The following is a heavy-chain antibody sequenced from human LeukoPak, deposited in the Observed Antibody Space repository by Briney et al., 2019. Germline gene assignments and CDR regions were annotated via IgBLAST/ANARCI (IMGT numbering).Heavy chain of an antibody. V-gene: IGHV3-23*01. CDR3: AKSTGYSTTGRDFDS. D-gene: IGHD6-13*01. CDR2: ISGGGATT. J-gene: IGHJ4*02. CDR1: GFTFSSHA. Sequence: GGSLRLSCAASGFTFSSHAMSWVRQAPGKGLEWVSDISGGGATTFYADSVKGRFTISRDNSKNTLYLQLSSLRAEDTAVYYCAKSTGYSTTGRDFDSWGRGTLVTVSS.